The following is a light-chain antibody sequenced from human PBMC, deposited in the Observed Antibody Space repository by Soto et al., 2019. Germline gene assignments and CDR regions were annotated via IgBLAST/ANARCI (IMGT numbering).Light chain of an antibody. CDR1: QSVSSY. CDR3: QQRSNWPPLT. V-gene: IGKV3-11*01. Sequence: EIVLTQSPATLSLSPGERATLSCRASQSVSSYLAWYQQKPGQAPRLLIYDASNRATGIPARFSGSGSGTDFPLTIRSLEPEDFALYYCQQRSNWPPLTFGGGTKVEI. CDR2: DAS. J-gene: IGKJ4*01.